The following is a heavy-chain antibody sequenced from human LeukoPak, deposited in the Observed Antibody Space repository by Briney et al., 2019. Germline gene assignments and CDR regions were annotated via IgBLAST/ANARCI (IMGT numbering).Heavy chain of an antibody. Sequence: SGPTLVKPTQTLTLTCTFSGLSLSTSGVGVGWIRQPPGKALEWLALIYWNDDKRYSPSLKSRLTITKDTSKNQVVLTMTNMDPVDTATYYCAHAYYDFWSGYYPFPYYFDYWGQGTLVTVSS. CDR2: IYWNDDK. D-gene: IGHD3-3*01. V-gene: IGHV2-5*01. CDR3: AHAYYDFWSGYYPFPYYFDY. J-gene: IGHJ4*02. CDR1: GLSLSTSGVG.